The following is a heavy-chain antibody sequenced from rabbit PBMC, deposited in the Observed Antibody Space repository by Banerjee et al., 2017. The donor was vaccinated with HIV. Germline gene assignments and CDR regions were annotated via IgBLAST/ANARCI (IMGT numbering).Heavy chain of an antibody. Sequence: QEQLEESGGDLVQPEGSLTLTCTASGLDFNLSYWICWVRQAPGKGLEWIGCSVAGSGSGGTSYASWAKGRFTVSKTSSTTVDLKMTSLTAADTATYFCARDVGGADGIYDLWGPGTLVTVS. V-gene: IGHV1S45*01. J-gene: IGHJ4*01. D-gene: IGHD5-1*01. CDR3: ARDVGGADGIYDL. CDR2: SVAGSGSGGT. CDR1: GLDFNLSYW.